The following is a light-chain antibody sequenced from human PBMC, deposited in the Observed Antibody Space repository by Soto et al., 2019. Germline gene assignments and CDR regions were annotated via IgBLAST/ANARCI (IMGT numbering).Light chain of an antibody. V-gene: IGKV1-8*01. J-gene: IGKJ4*01. CDR1: QGISSY. CDR2: AAS. CDR3: QQYYSYHFT. Sequence: AIRMTQSPSSFSASTGDRVTITCRASQGISSYLAWYQQKPGKAPKLLIYAASTFQSGVPSRFSGSGSGTDFTFTFSCLQSEDFATYYCQQYYSYHFTFGGGTKVEIK.